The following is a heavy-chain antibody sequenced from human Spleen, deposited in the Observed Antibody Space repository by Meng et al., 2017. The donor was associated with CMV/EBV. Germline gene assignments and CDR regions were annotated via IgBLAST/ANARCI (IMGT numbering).Heavy chain of an antibody. D-gene: IGHD3-3*01. J-gene: IGHJ4*02. CDR3: ARGGTIFGVPEYY. Sequence: GESLKISCAASGFTFSTYWMHWVRQAPGKGLEWVSYISSSGSTIYYADSVKGRFTISRDNAKNSLYLQMNSLRAEDTALYYCARGGTIFGVPEYYWGQGTLVTVSS. CDR2: ISSSGSTI. CDR1: GFTFSTYW. V-gene: IGHV3-48*04.